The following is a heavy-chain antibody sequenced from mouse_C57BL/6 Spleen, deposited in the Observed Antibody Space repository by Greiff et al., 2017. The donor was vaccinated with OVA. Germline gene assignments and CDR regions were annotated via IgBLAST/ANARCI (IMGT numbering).Heavy chain of an antibody. J-gene: IGHJ2*01. CDR1: GYTFTDYE. CDR2: IDPETGGT. CDR3: TRGGAYDGYYPDY. V-gene: IGHV1-15*01. Sequence: VHLVESGAELVRPGASVTLSCKASGYTFTDYEMHWVKQTPVHGLEWIGAIDPETGGTAYNQKFKGKAILTADKSSSTAYMELRSLTSEDSAVYYCTRGGAYDGYYPDYWGQGTTLTVSA. D-gene: IGHD2-3*01.